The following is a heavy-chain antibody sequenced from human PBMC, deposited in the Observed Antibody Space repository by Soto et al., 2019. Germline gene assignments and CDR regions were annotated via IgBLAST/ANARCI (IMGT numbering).Heavy chain of an antibody. V-gene: IGHV3-23*01. D-gene: IGHD3-16*02. CDR2: ISATGGST. J-gene: IGHJ4*02. Sequence: ASVKVSCAGSGFTFASYVMTWVRQAPGKGLEWVSSISATGGSTYYAGPVKGRFTISRDNSKNTLYLQMNSLRAEDTAIYYCANAEHPRRSIGFDYWGQGTLVTVS. CDR1: GFTFASYV. CDR3: ANAEHPRRSIGFDY.